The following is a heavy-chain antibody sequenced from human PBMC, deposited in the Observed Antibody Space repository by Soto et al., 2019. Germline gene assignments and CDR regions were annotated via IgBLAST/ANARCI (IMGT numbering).Heavy chain of an antibody. CDR1: GYIFTSYY. Sequence: QVQLAQSGTEVKKPGASVKVSCKTSGYIFTSYYIHWVRQAPGQGLEWMGIINPSGGTTTYAQKFQGRVTMTRDPSTSTVYMELSSLRSEDTAVYYCARGPATAPDAYWGLGTLVTVSS. CDR3: ARGPATAPDAY. V-gene: IGHV1-46*01. D-gene: IGHD2-2*01. J-gene: IGHJ4*02. CDR2: INPSGGTT.